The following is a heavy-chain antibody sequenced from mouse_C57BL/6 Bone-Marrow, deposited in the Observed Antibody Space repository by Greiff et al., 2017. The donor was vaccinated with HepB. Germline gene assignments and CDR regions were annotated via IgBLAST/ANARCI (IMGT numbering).Heavy chain of an antibody. J-gene: IGHJ2*01. CDR3: ARAPYYGSSPYYFDY. Sequence: VKLVESGPGLVAPSQSLSITCTVSGFSLTSYAISWVRQPPGKGLEWLGVIWTGGGTNYNSALKSRLSISKDNSKSQVFLKMNSLQTDDTARYYCARAPYYGSSPYYFDYWGQGTTLTVSS. CDR2: IWTGGGT. D-gene: IGHD1-1*01. CDR1: GFSLTSYA. V-gene: IGHV2-9-1*01.